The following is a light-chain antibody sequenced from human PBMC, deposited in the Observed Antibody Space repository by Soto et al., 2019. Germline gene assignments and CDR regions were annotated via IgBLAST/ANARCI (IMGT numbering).Light chain of an antibody. CDR2: SNN. V-gene: IGLV1-44*01. CDR1: SSNIGSNT. J-gene: IGLJ1*01. CDR3: AAWDDSLNVNYV. Sequence: QSVLTQPPSASGTPGQRVTISCSGSSSNIGSNTVNWYQQLPGTAPKLLIYSNNQRPSGVPDRFSGSKSGTSASLAISGLQSEDEADYYCAAWDDSLNVNYVSGTGTKLTVL.